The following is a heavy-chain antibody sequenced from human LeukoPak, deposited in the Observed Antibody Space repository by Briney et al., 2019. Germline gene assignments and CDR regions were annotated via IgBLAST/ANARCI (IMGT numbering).Heavy chain of an antibody. CDR1: GFTFSSYA. CDR2: ISGSGGST. V-gene: IGHV3-23*01. D-gene: IGHD1-1*01. J-gene: IGHJ4*02. CDR3: ARYWNDRYFDY. Sequence: PGGSLRLSCAASGFTFSSYAMSWVRQAPGKGLEWVSAISGSGGSTYYAGSVKGRFTISRDNSKSTLYLQMNSLRAEDTAVYYCARYWNDRYFDYWGQGILATVSS.